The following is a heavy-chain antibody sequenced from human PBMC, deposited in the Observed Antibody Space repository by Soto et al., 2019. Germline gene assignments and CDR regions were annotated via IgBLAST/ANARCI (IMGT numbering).Heavy chain of an antibody. CDR2: ISAYNGNT. J-gene: IGHJ5*02. CDR3: AKTSSSWPNWFDP. CDR1: GYTFTSYS. D-gene: IGHD6-13*01. V-gene: IGHV1-18*01. Sequence: ASVKVSCKASGYTFTSYSISWVRQAPGQGLEWMGWISAYNGNTNYAQKLQGRVTMTTDTSTSTAYMELRSLRSDDTAVYYCAKTSSSWPNWFDPWGQGTLVTVSS.